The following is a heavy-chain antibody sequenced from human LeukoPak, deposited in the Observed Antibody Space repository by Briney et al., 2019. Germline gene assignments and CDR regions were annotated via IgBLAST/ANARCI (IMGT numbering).Heavy chain of an antibody. J-gene: IGHJ6*04. V-gene: IGHV3-30*18. CDR1: GFTFSKYG. Sequence: PGGSLRLSCAASGFTFSKYGMHWVRQAPGKGLEWVAVISHDGNNKYYADSVKGRFTISRDNSMNTLYLQMNSLRTEDTAVYYCAKGVGFSWLSTLSQVAMDVWGKGTTVTVSS. D-gene: IGHD3-9*01. CDR3: AKGVGFSWLSTLSQVAMDV. CDR2: ISHDGNNK.